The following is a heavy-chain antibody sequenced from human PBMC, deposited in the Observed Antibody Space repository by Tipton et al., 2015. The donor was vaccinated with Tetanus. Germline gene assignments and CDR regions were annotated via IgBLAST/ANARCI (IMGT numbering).Heavy chain of an antibody. J-gene: IGHJ4*02. Sequence: LSLTCTVSGDSITSDNWWSWVRQSPGRGLEGIGVIYHSGATNYNSPLKSRLAISISKSMNQLYMQMNSVTAADTAFYYCATRVRGPAAYWGQGILVTVSS. CDR2: IYHSGAT. CDR3: ATRVRGPAAY. V-gene: IGHV4-4*02. CDR1: GDSITSDNW. D-gene: IGHD3-3*01.